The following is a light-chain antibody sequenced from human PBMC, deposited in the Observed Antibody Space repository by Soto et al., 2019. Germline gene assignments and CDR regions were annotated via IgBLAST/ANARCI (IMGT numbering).Light chain of an antibody. Sequence: DIQMTQSPSSLSASVGDRVTITCRASQSISSYLNWYQQKPGKAPKLLIYDASSLESGVPSRFSGSGSGTEFTLTISSLQPDDFATYYCQQYKSYPLTFVGGTRLEIK. V-gene: IGKV1-5*01. CDR2: DAS. CDR1: QSISSY. CDR3: QQYKSYPLT. J-gene: IGKJ5*01.